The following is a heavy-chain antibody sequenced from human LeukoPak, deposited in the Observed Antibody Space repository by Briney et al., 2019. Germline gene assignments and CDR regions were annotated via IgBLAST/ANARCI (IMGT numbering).Heavy chain of an antibody. Sequence: GGSLRLSCAASGFIFTGYFMSWVRQAPGKGLEWVASIKHDGSEKYYVDSVRGRFTISRDNTKNLLYLQMSSLRAEDTAVYYCATDRGWRTSGYYLYYFEYWGQGTLVTVSS. D-gene: IGHD3-3*01. CDR2: IKHDGSEK. J-gene: IGHJ4*02. V-gene: IGHV3-7*01. CDR3: ATDRGWRTSGYYLYYFEY. CDR1: GFIFTGYF.